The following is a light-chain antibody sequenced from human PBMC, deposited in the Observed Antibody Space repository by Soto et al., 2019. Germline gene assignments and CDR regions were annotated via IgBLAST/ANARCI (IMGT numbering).Light chain of an antibody. CDR3: QQYNNCPLET. V-gene: IGKV3-15*01. CDR1: QSVSSN. CDR2: GAS. Sequence: EIVMTQSPATLSVSPGERATLSCRASQSVSSNLAWYQQKPGQAPRLLIYGASTRATGIPARFSGSGSGTEFTLTISSLQSEDFAVYYCQQYNNCPLETFGQGTKVEIK. J-gene: IGKJ1*01.